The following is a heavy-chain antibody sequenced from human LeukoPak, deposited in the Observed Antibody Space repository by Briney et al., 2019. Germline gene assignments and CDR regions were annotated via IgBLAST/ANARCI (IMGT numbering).Heavy chain of an antibody. CDR3: ARDTNCSSTSCLGSDYYYYYMDV. CDR1: GYTFTGYY. D-gene: IGHD2-2*01. CDR2: INPNSGGT. J-gene: IGHJ6*03. V-gene: IGHV1-2*02. Sequence: ASVKVSCKASGYTFTGYYMHWVRQAPGQGLEWMGWINPNSGGTNYAQKLQGRVTMTRDTSISTAYMELSRLRSDDTAVYYCARDTNCSSTSCLGSDYYYYYMDVWGKGTTVTVSS.